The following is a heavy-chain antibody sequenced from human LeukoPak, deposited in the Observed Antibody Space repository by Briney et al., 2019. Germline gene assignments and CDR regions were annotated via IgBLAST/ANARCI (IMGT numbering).Heavy chain of an antibody. J-gene: IGHJ4*02. CDR1: GFTFSSYW. Sequence: GGSLRLSCAASGFTFSSYWMSWVRQAPGKGLEWVSSISSSSSYIYYADSVKGRFTISRDNAKNSLYLQMNSLRAEDTAVYYCARGPYSGSYYSYYWGQGTLVTVSS. CDR2: ISSSSSYI. D-gene: IGHD1-26*01. V-gene: IGHV3-21*01. CDR3: ARGPYSGSYYSYY.